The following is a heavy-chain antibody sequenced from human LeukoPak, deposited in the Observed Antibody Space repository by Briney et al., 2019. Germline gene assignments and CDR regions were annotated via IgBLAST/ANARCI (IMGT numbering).Heavy chain of an antibody. V-gene: IGHV4-34*01. CDR3: ARRGSMTGPPPL. CDR1: GGSINSYY. D-gene: IGHD6-6*01. Sequence: SETLSLTCTVSGGSINSYYWSWIRQPPGKGLEWIGEINHSGSTSYNPSLKSRVTISVDTSKNQFSLKLSSVTAADTAVYYCARRGSMTGPPPLWGQGTLVTVSS. CDR2: INHSGST. J-gene: IGHJ4*02.